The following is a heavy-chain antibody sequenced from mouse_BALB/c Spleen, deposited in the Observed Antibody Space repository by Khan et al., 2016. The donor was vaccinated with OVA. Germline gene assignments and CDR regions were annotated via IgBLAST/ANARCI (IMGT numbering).Heavy chain of an antibody. D-gene: IGHD6-1*01. V-gene: IGHV1-7*01. CDR1: GYTFTSYW. CDR2: INPSTGYT. Sequence: QVQLPYSLAELSKPWASVKMSCKASGYTFTSYWMHWVKQRPGQGLEWIGYINPSTGYTEYNQKFKDKATLTTDKSSSTAYMQLSSLTSEDSAVYYCAASILFYYSMDYWGQGTSVTVSS. J-gene: IGHJ4*01. CDR3: AASILFYYSMDY.